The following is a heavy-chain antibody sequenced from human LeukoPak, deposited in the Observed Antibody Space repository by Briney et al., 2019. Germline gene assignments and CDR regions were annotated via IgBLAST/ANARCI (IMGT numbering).Heavy chain of an antibody. D-gene: IGHD5-24*01. Sequence: ASVKVSCKAFGYTFTSNYMHWVRQAPEQGPKWMGVISPSGGSTTYAQKFQGRVTLTRDMSTSTDYLELSSLRSEDTAVYYCARDNSVRDEAWWFNPWGQGTLVTVSS. CDR3: ARDNSVRDEAWWFNP. J-gene: IGHJ5*02. V-gene: IGHV1-46*01. CDR1: GYTFTSNY. CDR2: ISPSGGST.